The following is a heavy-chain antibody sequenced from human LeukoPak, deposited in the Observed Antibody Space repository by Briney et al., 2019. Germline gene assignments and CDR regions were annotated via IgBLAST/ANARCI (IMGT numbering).Heavy chain of an antibody. CDR2: ISGSGGST. D-gene: IGHD2-2*01. J-gene: IGHJ6*03. V-gene: IGHV3-23*01. Sequence: PGGSLRLSCAASGFTFSSYEMNWVRQAPGKGLEWVSAISGSGGSTYYADSVKGRFTISRDISKNTLYLQMNSLRAEDTAVYYCARAGFVVVPAANDGIYMDVWGKGTTVTVSS. CDR1: GFTFSSYE. CDR3: ARAGFVVVPAANDGIYMDV.